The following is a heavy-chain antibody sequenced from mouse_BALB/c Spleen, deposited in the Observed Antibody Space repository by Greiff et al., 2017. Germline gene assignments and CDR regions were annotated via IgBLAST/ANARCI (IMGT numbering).Heavy chain of an antibody. CDR1: GFDFSRYW. Sequence: EVKLLESGGGLVQPGGSLKLSCAASGFDFSRYWMSWVRQAPGKGLEWIGEINPDSSTINYTPSLKDKFIISRDNAKNTLYLQMSKVRSEDTALYYCARRGTYYGLYYAMDYWGQGTSVTVSS. D-gene: IGHD2-10*01. J-gene: IGHJ4*01. CDR2: INPDSSTI. CDR3: ARRGTYYGLYYAMDY. V-gene: IGHV4-1*02.